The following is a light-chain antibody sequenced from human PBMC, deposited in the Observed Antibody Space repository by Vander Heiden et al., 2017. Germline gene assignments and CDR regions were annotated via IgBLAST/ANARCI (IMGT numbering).Light chain of an antibody. CDR3: QQYNSYSPT. CDR2: KAS. CDR1: QSISSW. J-gene: IGKJ1*01. Sequence: DIQMTQSPSTLSASVGDRVTITCRASQSISSWLAWYQPKPWKAPKLLIYKASSLESGVPSRFSGSGSGTEFTLTISSLQPDDFATYYCQQYNSYSPTFGQGTKVEIK. V-gene: IGKV1-5*03.